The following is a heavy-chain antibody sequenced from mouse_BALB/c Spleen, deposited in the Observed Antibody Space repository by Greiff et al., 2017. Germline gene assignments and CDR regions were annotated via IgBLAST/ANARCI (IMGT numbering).Heavy chain of an antibody. Sequence: QVQLQQPGAELVRPGASVKLSCKASGYTFTSYWINWVKQRPGQGLEWIGNIYPSDSYTNYNQKFKDKATLTVDKSSSTAYMQLSSPTSEDSAVYYCGRNYRYEYYAMDYWGQGTSVTVSS. CDR1: GYTFTSYW. V-gene: IGHV1-69*02. D-gene: IGHD2-14*01. J-gene: IGHJ4*01. CDR3: GRNYRYEYYAMDY. CDR2: IYPSDSYT.